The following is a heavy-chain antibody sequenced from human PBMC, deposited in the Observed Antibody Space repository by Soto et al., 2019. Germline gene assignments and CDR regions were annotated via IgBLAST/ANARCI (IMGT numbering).Heavy chain of an antibody. CDR2: IIPIFGSP. CDR1: GGTFSSYA. J-gene: IGHJ6*02. Sequence: QVQLVQSGAEVKKPGSSVKVSCKTSGGTFSSYAISWVRQAPGQGLEWMGGIIPIFGSPNYAQKFQGRVTLTADESTSTAYMELSSLKSEDTAVYYCARGSRYYFAMDVWGQGTTVTVSS. V-gene: IGHV1-69*01. CDR3: ARGSRYYFAMDV.